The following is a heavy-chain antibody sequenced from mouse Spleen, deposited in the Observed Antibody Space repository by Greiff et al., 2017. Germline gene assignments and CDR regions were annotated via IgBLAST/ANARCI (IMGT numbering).Heavy chain of an antibody. Sequence: EVKLQESGPELVKPGASVKMSCKASGYTFTSYVMHWVKQKPGQGLEWIGYINPYNDGTKYNEKFKGKATLTSDKSSSTAYMELSSLTSEDSAVYYCTRSRGGTEYFDVWGAGTTVTVSS. CDR2: INPYNDGT. CDR3: TRSRGGTEYFDV. D-gene: IGHD4-1*01. J-gene: IGHJ1*01. V-gene: IGHV1-14*01. CDR1: GYTFTSYV.